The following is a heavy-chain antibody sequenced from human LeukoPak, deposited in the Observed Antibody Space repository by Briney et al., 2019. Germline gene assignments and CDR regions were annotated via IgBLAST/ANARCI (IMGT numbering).Heavy chain of an antibody. CDR3: TTGLGSDWYG. Sequence: PGGSLRLSCAASGFTFSDHFMDWVRQAPGKGLEWVGRIKSKADGGTTDYAAPVKGRFTISGDNSKNTLFLQMNSLKTEDTAVYYCTTGLGSDWYGWGQGTLVTVSS. CDR1: GFTFSDHF. V-gene: IGHV3-15*01. CDR2: IKSKADGGTT. D-gene: IGHD6-19*01. J-gene: IGHJ4*02.